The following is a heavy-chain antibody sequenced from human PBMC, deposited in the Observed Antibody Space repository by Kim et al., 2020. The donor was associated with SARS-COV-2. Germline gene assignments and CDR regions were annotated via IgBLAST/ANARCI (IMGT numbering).Heavy chain of an antibody. J-gene: IGHJ4*02. CDR2: YI. V-gene: IGHV3-21*01. CDR3: ASHSSGPYNY. Sequence: YIYCADSVKGQFTISRGNAKNSLYLQVSSLRAEDTAMYYCASHSSGPYNYWGQGTLVTVSS. D-gene: IGHD3-10*01.